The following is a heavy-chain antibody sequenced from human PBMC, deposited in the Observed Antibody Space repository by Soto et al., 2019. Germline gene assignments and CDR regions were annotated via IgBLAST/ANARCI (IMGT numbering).Heavy chain of an antibody. Sequence: SETLSLTCTVSGGSISSSSYYWGWIRQPPGKGLEWIGSIYYSGSTYYNPSLKSRVTISVDTSKNQFSLKLSSVTAADTAVYYCARRKQQLAYYYYYGMDVWGQGTTVT. D-gene: IGHD6-13*01. CDR2: IYYSGST. CDR3: ARRKQQLAYYYYYGMDV. V-gene: IGHV4-39*01. J-gene: IGHJ6*02. CDR1: GGSISSSSYY.